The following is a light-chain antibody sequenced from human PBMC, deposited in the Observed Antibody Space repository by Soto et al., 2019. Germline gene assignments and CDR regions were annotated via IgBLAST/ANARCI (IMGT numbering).Light chain of an antibody. J-gene: IGKJ1*01. V-gene: IGKV3-20*01. CDR3: QQYGRSLWT. CDR2: GAS. CDR1: QSVTSNY. Sequence: EIVLTQSPGTLSFSPGQRATLSCMASQSVTSNYLAWYQQKPGQAPRLLIYGASSRATGIPDRFSGSGSGTDFTLAIGRLEPEDFAVYYCQQYGRSLWTFGQGSKVDIK.